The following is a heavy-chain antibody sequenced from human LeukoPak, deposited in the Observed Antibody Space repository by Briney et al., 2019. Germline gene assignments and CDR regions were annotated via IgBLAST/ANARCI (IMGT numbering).Heavy chain of an antibody. CDR2: MNPNSGIT. J-gene: IGHJ4*02. D-gene: IGHD6-13*01. CDR3: ARGLKAAAGSPFFVY. CDR1: GYTFTSYD. Sequence: GASVKVSCKASGYTFTSYDINWVRQATGQGLEWMGWMNPNSGITGYAQKFQGRVTMTRNTSISTAYMELSSLRSEDTAVYYCARGLKAAAGSPFFVYWGQGTLVTVSS. V-gene: IGHV1-8*01.